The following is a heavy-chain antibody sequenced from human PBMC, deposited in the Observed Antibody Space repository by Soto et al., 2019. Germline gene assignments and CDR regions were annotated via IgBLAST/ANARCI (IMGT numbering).Heavy chain of an antibody. CDR2: IKSKTDGGTT. J-gene: IGHJ5*02. CDR3: TTDVEQLGVADWFDP. D-gene: IGHD6-6*01. CDR1: GFTFSNAW. V-gene: IGHV3-15*07. Sequence: GWSLRLSCAASGFTFSNAWMNWVRQAPGKGLEWVGRIKSKTDGGTTDYAAPVKGRFTISRDDSKNTLYLQMNSLKTEDTAVYYCTTDVEQLGVADWFDPWGQGTLVTVSS.